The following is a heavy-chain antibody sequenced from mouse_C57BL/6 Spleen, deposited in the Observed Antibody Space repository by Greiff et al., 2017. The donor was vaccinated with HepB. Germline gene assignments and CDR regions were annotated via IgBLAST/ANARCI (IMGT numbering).Heavy chain of an antibody. CDR1: GYSITSGYY. CDR3: ARREGYYGSSYFDY. Sequence: EVQVVESGPGLVKPSQSLSLTCSVTGYSITSGYYWNWIRQFPGNKLEWMGYISYDGSNNYNPSLKNRISITRDTSKNQFFLKLNSVTTEDTATYYCARREGYYGSSYFDYWGQGTTLTVSS. CDR2: ISYDGSN. D-gene: IGHD1-1*01. V-gene: IGHV3-6*01. J-gene: IGHJ2*01.